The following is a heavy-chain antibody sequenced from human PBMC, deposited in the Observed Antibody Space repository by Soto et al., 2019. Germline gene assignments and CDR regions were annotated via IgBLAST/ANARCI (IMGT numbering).Heavy chain of an antibody. CDR1: GYTFTSYG. CDR3: ARAEQLERPYYFDY. V-gene: IGHV1-18*01. Sequence: GASVKVSCKVSGYTFTSYGISWVRQAPGQGLEWMGWISAYNGNTNYAQKFQGRVTMTTDTSTSTAYMELRSLRSDDTAVYYCARAEQLERPYYFDYWGQGTLVTVSS. J-gene: IGHJ4*02. CDR2: ISAYNGNT. D-gene: IGHD1-1*01.